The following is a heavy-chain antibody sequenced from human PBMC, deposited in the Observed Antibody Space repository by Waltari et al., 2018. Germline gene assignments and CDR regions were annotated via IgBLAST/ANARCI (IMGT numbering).Heavy chain of an antibody. Sequence: QLLESGGGWRQAGGSLRLSCAASGFTFGKYARSWVRQAPGKGPEWVSGITSGGGDTYYTDSVRGRFTISRDNSKNTVYLQMNSLRHEDTAVYYCAKEIYRIGRPCFDYWGQGVRVTVSS. D-gene: IGHD6-19*01. V-gene: IGHV3-23*01. J-gene: IGHJ4*02. CDR2: ITSGGGDT. CDR1: GFTFGKYA. CDR3: AKEIYRIGRPCFDY.